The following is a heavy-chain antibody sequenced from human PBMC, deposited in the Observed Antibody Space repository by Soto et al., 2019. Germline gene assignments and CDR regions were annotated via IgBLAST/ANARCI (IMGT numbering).Heavy chain of an antibody. J-gene: IGHJ4*02. V-gene: IGHV1-18*01. Sequence: QVQLVQSGAEVKKPWASVTVSCKASGYTFTSYGISWVRQAPGEGVAWMGCIVGDGGNTDYAQNLQGRIPMTTDTATSTAYIELRSLRYDATGVDYCAGRTLGSSIGIGDYLVQGALVTVSS. CDR3: AGRTLGSSIGIGDY. CDR2: IVGDGGNT. CDR1: GYTFTSYG. D-gene: IGHD7-27*01.